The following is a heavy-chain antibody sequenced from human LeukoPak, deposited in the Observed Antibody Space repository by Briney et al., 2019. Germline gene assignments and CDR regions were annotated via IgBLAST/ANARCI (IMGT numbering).Heavy chain of an antibody. Sequence: ASETLSLTCTVSGGSINNYYWSWIRQPPGEGLEWIGYIYYIGSTNYNPSLKSRVTISVDTSKNQFSLKMSSVTAADTAVYYCARERSMVRGMSWFDPWGQGTLVTVSS. CDR1: GGSINNYY. CDR3: ARERSMVRGMSWFDP. CDR2: IYYIGST. D-gene: IGHD3-10*01. V-gene: IGHV4-59*01. J-gene: IGHJ5*02.